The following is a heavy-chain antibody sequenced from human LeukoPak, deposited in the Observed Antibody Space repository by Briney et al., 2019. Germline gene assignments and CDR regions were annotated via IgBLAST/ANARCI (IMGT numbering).Heavy chain of an antibody. D-gene: IGHD2-2*01. CDR1: GGSFSGYY. J-gene: IGHJ4*02. CDR2: INRSGST. CDR3: ARGWYQQTYYFDY. V-gene: IGHV4-34*01. Sequence: PSETLSLTCAVYGGSFSGYYWSWIRQPPGKGLEWIGEINRSGSTNYNPSLKSRVTISVDTSKNQFSLKLSSVTAADTAVYYCARGWYQQTYYFDYWGQGTLVTVSS.